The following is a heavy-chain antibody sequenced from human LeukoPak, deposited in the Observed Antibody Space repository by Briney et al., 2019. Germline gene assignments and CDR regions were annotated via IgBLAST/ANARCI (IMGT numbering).Heavy chain of an antibody. CDR3: ARDRNGDYDWFDP. V-gene: IGHV3-11*04. CDR1: GFTFSDYY. Sequence: KTGGSLRLSCAASGFTFSDYYMSWIRQAPGKGLEWVSYISSSGSTIYYADSVKGRFTISRDNAKNSLYLQMNSLRAEDTAVYYCARDRNGDYDWFDPWGQGTLFTVSS. D-gene: IGHD4-17*01. J-gene: IGHJ5*02. CDR2: ISSSGSTI.